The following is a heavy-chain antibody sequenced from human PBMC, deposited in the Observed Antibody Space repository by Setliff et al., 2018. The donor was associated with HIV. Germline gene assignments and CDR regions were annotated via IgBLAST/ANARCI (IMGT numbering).Heavy chain of an antibody. V-gene: IGHV1-46*01. CDR2: VNPRGGKA. D-gene: IGHD6-13*01. CDR3: AREGHVATPGSSEFDP. Sequence: ASVKVSCKASGYSFGSYYVHWVRQAPGQGLEWMGIVNPRGGKANYAQRFHGRLTVTTDTSTSTVYMELRLLTSDDTAIYYCAREGHVATPGSSEFDPWGQGTLVTVSS. CDR1: GYSFGSYY. J-gene: IGHJ5*02.